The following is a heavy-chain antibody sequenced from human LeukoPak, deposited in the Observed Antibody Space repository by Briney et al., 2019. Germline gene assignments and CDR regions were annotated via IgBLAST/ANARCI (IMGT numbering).Heavy chain of an antibody. CDR2: IRYDGSNK. CDR1: GFTFSSYG. J-gene: IGHJ5*02. CDR3: ARARKSGGITMIRGVKDRGWFDP. V-gene: IGHV3-30*02. Sequence: PPGGSLRLSCAVSGFTFSSYGMHWVRQAPGKGLEWVAFIRYDGSNKYYADSVKGRFTISRDNSKNTLYLQMNSLRAEDTAVYYCARARKSGGITMIRGVKDRGWFDPWGQGTLVTVSS. D-gene: IGHD3-10*01.